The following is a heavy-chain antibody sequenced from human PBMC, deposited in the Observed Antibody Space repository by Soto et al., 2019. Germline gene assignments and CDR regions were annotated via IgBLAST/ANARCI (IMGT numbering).Heavy chain of an antibody. Sequence: EVQLVESGGGLVQPGRSLRLSCVASAFTSDDHGEHWVRQAPGKGLEWVSGLIWNNGNTGYADSVKGRFTISRDNAKNSQYLQLNSPRVEDTAFYYCVRDIEPGGAAYWGQGTLVTVSS. CDR3: VRDIEPGGAAY. J-gene: IGHJ4*02. CDR2: LIWNNGNT. V-gene: IGHV3-9*02. D-gene: IGHD3-16*01. CDR1: AFTSDDHG.